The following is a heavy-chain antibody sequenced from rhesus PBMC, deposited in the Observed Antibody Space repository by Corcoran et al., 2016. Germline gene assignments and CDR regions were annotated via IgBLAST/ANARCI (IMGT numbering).Heavy chain of an antibody. J-gene: IGHJ4*01. D-gene: IGHD1-44*02. CDR1: GGSISASDN. CDR3: ARARVGVRSFDY. V-gene: IGHV4S7*01. CDR2: IYGSSGST. Sequence: QVQLQESCPGLVKPSETPSPTCAVPGGSISASDNWNWIRPPPGKGLEWIENIYGSSGSTYYNPSLKSRVTISKDTSKNQFSLKLSSVTAADTAVYYCARARVGVRSFDYWGQGVLVTVSS.